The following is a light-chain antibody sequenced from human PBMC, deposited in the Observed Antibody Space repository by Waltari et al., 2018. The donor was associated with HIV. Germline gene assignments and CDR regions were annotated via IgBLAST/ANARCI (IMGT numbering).Light chain of an antibody. CDR2: SND. J-gene: IGLJ3*02. V-gene: IGLV1-44*01. CDR3: ATWDDSLDGPM. Sequence: QSVLTQPPSASGTPGQRVTISCSGSLPAIGINTVNWYQQLPGTAPKLLTYSNDQRPAGVPDRFSGSKSGTSASLAISGLRSEDEADYYCATWDDSLDGPMFGGGTKLTVL. CDR1: LPAIGINT.